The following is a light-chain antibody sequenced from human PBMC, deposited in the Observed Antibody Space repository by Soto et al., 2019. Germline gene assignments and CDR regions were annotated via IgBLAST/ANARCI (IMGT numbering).Light chain of an antibody. CDR3: QQYTSFPYS. Sequence: IQMTQFPATLTASVGDRVTITCRASQSTANWLAWYQQKPGKAPKVVIYDASSLGRGVPSRFRGSGSGTEFTLTISSLQPDDFATYYCQQYTSFPYSFGQGTKVDIK. CDR1: QSTANW. CDR2: DAS. V-gene: IGKV1-5*01. J-gene: IGKJ2*03.